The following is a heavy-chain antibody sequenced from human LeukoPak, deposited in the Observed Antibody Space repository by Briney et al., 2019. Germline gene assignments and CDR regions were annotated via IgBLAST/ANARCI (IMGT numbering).Heavy chain of an antibody. D-gene: IGHD1-26*01. CDR1: GYTFTSYG. J-gene: IGHJ4*02. V-gene: IGHV1-18*04. CDR3: ARDPLYSGSYYDEFY. Sequence: ASVKVSCKSSGYTFTSYGISWVRQAPGQGLERMGWSSAYNGNTNYAQKLQGRVTMTTDTSTSTAYMELRSLRSDDTAVYYCARDPLYSGSYYDEFYWGQGTLVTVSS. CDR2: SSAYNGNT.